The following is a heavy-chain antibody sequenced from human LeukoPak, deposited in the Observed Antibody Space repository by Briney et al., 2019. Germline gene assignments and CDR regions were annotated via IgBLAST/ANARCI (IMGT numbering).Heavy chain of an antibody. D-gene: IGHD6-13*01. CDR1: GYTFTVYY. CDR3: ARGPHQYSSSWYPRTLYYFDY. J-gene: IGHJ4*02. Sequence: ASVKVSCKASGYTFTVYYMHWVRQAPGQGLEWMGWINPNSGGTNYAQKFQGRVTMTRDTSISTAYMELSRLRSDDTAVYYCARGPHQYSSSWYPRTLYYFDYWGQGTLVTVSS. CDR2: INPNSGGT. V-gene: IGHV1-2*02.